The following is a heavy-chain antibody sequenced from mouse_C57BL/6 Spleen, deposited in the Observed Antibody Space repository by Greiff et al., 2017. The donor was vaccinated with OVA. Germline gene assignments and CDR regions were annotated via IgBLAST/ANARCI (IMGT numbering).Heavy chain of an antibody. CDR1: GYTFTDYY. V-gene: IGHV1-77*01. Sequence: VQVVESGAELVKPGASVKISCKASGYTFTDYYINWVKQRPGQGLEWIGKIGPGSGSTYYNEKFKGKATLTADKSSSTAYMQLSSLTSEDSAVYFCANLLRFRYYAMDYWGQGTSVTVSS. J-gene: IGHJ4*01. CDR2: IGPGSGST. CDR3: ANLLRFRYYAMDY. D-gene: IGHD2-2*01.